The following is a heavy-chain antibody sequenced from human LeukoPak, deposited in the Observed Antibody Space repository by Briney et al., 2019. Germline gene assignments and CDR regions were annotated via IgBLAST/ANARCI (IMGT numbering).Heavy chain of an antibody. D-gene: IGHD4-17*01. Sequence: ASVNVSCKVSGYTLTELSMHWVRQAPGKGLEWMGGFDPEDGETIYAQKFQGRVTMTTDTSTSTAYMELRSLRSDDTAVYYCARDDYGDSKGWFDPWGQGTLVTVSS. V-gene: IGHV1-24*01. J-gene: IGHJ5*02. CDR3: ARDDYGDSKGWFDP. CDR1: GYTLTELS. CDR2: FDPEDGET.